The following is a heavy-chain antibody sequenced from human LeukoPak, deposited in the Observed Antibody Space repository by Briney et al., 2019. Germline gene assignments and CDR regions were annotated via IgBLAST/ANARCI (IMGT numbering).Heavy chain of an antibody. V-gene: IGHV7-4-1*02. Sequence: ASVKVSCKASGYTFTSYGISWVRQAPGQGLEWMGWINTNTGNPTYAQGFTGRFVFSLDTSVSTAYLQISSLKAEDTAVYYCARDDTWSRNWFDPWGQGTLVTVSS. J-gene: IGHJ5*02. CDR2: INTNTGNP. D-gene: IGHD2-15*01. CDR3: ARDDTWSRNWFDP. CDR1: GYTFTSYG.